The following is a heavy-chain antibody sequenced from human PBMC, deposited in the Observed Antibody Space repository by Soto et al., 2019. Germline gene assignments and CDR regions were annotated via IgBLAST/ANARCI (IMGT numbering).Heavy chain of an antibody. CDR3: ARGLGYCTNGVCYGSWFDP. CDR2: IYYSGST. J-gene: IGHJ5*02. V-gene: IGHV4-31*03. CDR1: GGSISSGGYY. Sequence: SETLSVICTVSGGSISSGGYYWGWIRQHPGKCLEWIGYIYYSGSTYYNPSLKSRVTISVDTSKNQFSLKLSSVTAADTAVYYGARGLGYCTNGVCYGSWFDPCGQGTLVTVSS. D-gene: IGHD2-8*01.